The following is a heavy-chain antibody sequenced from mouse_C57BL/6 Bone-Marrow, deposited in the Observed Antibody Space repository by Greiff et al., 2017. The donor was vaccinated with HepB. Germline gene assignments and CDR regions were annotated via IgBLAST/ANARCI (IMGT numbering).Heavy chain of an antibody. CDR2: INPGSGGT. CDR3: ARFSYDYEGFAY. J-gene: IGHJ3*01. D-gene: IGHD2-4*01. CDR1: GYAFTNYL. V-gene: IGHV1-54*01. Sequence: QVQLKQSGAELVRPGTSVKVSCKASGYAFTNYLIEWVKQRPGQGLEWIGVINPGSGGTNYNEKFKGKATLTADKSSSTAYMQLSSLTSEDSAVYFCARFSYDYEGFAYWGQGTLVTVSA.